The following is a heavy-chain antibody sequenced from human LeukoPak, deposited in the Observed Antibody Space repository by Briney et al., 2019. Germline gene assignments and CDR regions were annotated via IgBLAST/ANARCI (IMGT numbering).Heavy chain of an antibody. Sequence: GGSLRLSCAASGFSFSTYWMSWVRQAPGKGLEGVANIKEDGSEKYYVDSVKGRFTISKDNAKSSLYLQMSSLKVEDTAVYYCARDGARDGYRRNDYWGQGTLVTVSS. CDR3: ARDGARDGYRRNDY. CDR2: IKEDGSEK. D-gene: IGHD5-24*01. V-gene: IGHV3-7*05. J-gene: IGHJ4*02. CDR1: GFSFSTYW.